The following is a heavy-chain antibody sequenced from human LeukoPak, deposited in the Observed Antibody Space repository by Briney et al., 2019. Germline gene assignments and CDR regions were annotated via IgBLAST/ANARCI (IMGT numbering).Heavy chain of an antibody. D-gene: IGHD4-17*01. CDR1: GGSISSTTYS. CDR3: ARDDGDYGFDY. V-gene: IGHV4-61*02. CDR2: ISTSGCT. Sequence: PSETLSLTCTVSGGSISSTTYSWSWIRQPAGKGLEWIGRISTSGCTNYNPSFMSRVTISVDTSENQFSLNLSSVTAADTAVYYCARDDGDYGFDYWGQGTLVTVSS. J-gene: IGHJ4*02.